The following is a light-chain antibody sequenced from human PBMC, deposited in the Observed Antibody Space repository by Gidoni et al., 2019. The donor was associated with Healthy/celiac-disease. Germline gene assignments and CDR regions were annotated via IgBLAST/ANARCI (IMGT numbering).Light chain of an antibody. CDR2: GKN. CDR3: NSRDSSGNHVV. Sequence: SSELTQDPAVSVALGQTVRITCHVDSLRSYYASWYQQKPGQAPVLVSYGKNNRPSGIPDRFSGSSSGNTASLTITGAQAEDEADYYCNSRDSSGNHVVFGGGTKLTVL. J-gene: IGLJ2*01. CDR1: SLRSYY. V-gene: IGLV3-19*01.